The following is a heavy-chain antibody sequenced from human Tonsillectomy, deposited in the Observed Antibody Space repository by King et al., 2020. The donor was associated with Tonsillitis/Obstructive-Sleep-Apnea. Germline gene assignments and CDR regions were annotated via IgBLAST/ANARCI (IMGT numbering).Heavy chain of an antibody. D-gene: IGHD4-17*01. CDR3: ARTKLDYGDYEFTYYMDV. CDR1: DGSISSYY. V-gene: IGHV4-59*01. CDR2: IYYGGTT. Sequence: QLQESGPGLVKPSETLSLTCTVSDGSISSYYWSWVRQPPGKGLEWIGYIYYGGTTNYNPSLKSRVTISVDTSKNQFSLKLRSVTAADTAVYYCARTKLDYGDYEFTYYMDVWGKGTTVTVSS. J-gene: IGHJ6*03.